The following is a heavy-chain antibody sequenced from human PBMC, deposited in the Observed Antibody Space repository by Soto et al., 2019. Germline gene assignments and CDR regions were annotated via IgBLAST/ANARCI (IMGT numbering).Heavy chain of an antibody. Sequence: PGGSLRLSCVASGFTFSGYEMHWVRQATGKRPEWVSGIATVGVRNYLDSVKGRFTISRDNAKNSLYLQMNSLRAGDTAVYYCVGQEKIGDADYNGMDVWGQGTTVTVSS. CDR1: GFTFSGYE. D-gene: IGHD3-10*01. CDR2: IATVGVR. CDR3: VGQEKIGDADYNGMDV. J-gene: IGHJ6*02. V-gene: IGHV3-13*01.